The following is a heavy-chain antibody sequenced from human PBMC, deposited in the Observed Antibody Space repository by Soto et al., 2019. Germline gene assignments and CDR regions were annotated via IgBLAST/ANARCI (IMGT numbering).Heavy chain of an antibody. V-gene: IGHV3-21*01. CDR1: GFSLSNYH. CDR2: ISTTSNYI. CDR3: AFDFWVVPNV. D-gene: IGHD3-3*01. Sequence: GGSLRLSCAASGFSLSNYHMNWARQAPGKGLEWVAYISTTSNYIYYADSVKGRFTASRDNAKNSLYLQMTSLRAEDTAVYYCAFDFWVVPNVWGKGTTVTVSS. J-gene: IGHJ6*04.